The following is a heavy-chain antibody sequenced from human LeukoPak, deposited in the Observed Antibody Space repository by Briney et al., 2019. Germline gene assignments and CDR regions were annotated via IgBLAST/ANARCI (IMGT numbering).Heavy chain of an antibody. D-gene: IGHD6-19*01. CDR2: IYYSGST. CDR1: GGSISSYY. J-gene: IGHJ5*02. CDR3: ARVPNSSGWRSYNWFDP. Sequence: PSETLSLTCTVSGGSISSYYWSWIRQPPGKGLEWIGYIYYSGSTNYNPSLKSRVTISVDTSKNQLSLKLSSVTAADTAVYYCARVPNSSGWRSYNWFDPWGQGTLVTVSS. V-gene: IGHV4-59*01.